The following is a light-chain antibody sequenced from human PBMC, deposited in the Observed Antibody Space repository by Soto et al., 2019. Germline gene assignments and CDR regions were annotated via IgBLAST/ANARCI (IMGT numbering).Light chain of an antibody. CDR3: QQYNTYPWT. CDR1: QSISSW. J-gene: IGKJ1*01. V-gene: IGKV1-5*03. Sequence: DIQMTQSPSTLSASVGDRVTITCRASQSISSWLAWYQQKPGKAPKLLIYKASSLETGVPSRFGGSGSGTEFTLTISSLQPDDFATYYCQQYNTYPWTFGQGTKVEFK. CDR2: KAS.